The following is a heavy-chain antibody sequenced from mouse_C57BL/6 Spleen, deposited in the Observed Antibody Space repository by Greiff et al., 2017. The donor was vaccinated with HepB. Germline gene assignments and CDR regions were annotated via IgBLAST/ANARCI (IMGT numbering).Heavy chain of an antibody. Sequence: VQLQQSGPELVKPGASVKISCKASGYTFTDYYMNWVKQSHGKSLEWIGDINPNNGGTSYNQKFKGKATLTVDKSSSTAYMELRSLTSEDSAVYYCARAPFLAWFAYWGQGTLVTVSA. CDR3: ARAPFLAWFAY. V-gene: IGHV1-26*01. CDR1: GYTFTDYY. J-gene: IGHJ3*01. CDR2: INPNNGGT.